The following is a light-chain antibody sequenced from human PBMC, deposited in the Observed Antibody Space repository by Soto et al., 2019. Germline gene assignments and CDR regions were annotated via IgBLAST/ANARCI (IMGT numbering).Light chain of an antibody. J-gene: IGLJ1*01. Sequence: QSALSQPASVSGSPGPTIPISCTGPSSDVGNYNYVSWYQQHPDKAPKLMIYEVSNRPSGVSNRFSGSKSGNTASLTISGLQYEDETDYYCFSYTSSGTYVFRTGTKLTVL. CDR2: EVS. V-gene: IGLV2-14*01. CDR3: FSYTSSGTYV. CDR1: SSDVGNYNY.